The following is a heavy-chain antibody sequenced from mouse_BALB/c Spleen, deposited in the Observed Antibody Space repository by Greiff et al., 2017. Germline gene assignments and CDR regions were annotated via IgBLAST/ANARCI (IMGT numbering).Heavy chain of an antibody. J-gene: IGHJ2*01. D-gene: IGHD2-12*01. CDR2: IRNKANGYTT. CDR3: ARVGTGNDMDY. CDR1: GFTFTDYY. Sequence: EVQVVESGGGLVQPGGSLRLSCATSGFTFTDYYMSWVRQPPGKALEWLGFIRNKANGYTTEYSASVKGRFTISRDNSQSILYLQMNTLRAEDSASYYCARVGTGNDMDYWGQGTTLTVSS. V-gene: IGHV7-3*02.